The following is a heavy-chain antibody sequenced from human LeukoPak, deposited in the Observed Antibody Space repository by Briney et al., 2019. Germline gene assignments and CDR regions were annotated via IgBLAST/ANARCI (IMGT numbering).Heavy chain of an antibody. CDR1: GFTFSSYA. V-gene: IGHV3-23*01. J-gene: IGHJ3*02. CDR2: ISGSGGST. D-gene: IGHD3-22*01. Sequence: GGSLRLSCAASGFTFSSYAMSWVRQAPGKGLEWVSAISGSGGSTYYADSVKGRFTISRDNSKNTLYLQMNSLRAEDTAVYYCAAKYYCDSSGHHDAFDIWGQGTMVTVSS. CDR3: AAKYYCDSSGHHDAFDI.